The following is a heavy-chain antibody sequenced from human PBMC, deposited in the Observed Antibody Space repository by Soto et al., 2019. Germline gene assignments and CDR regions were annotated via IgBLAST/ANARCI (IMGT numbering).Heavy chain of an antibody. J-gene: IGHJ5*02. Sequence: QVQLVQSGAEVKKPGSSVKVSCKAFGGTFSSYAISWVRQAPGQGLEWMGGIIPIFGTANYAQKFQGRVTITADESTSTAYMELSSLRSEDTAVYYCARDGIVVVPAAISRGYNWFDPWGQGTLVTVSS. CDR3: ARDGIVVVPAAISRGYNWFDP. D-gene: IGHD2-2*01. V-gene: IGHV1-69*01. CDR2: IIPIFGTA. CDR1: GGTFSSYA.